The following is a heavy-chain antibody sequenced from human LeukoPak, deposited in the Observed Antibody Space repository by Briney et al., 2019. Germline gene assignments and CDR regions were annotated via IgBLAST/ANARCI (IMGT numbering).Heavy chain of an antibody. CDR2: ISWNSGII. Sequence: GGSLRLSCAASGFTFDDYAMHWVRQVPGKGLEWVSSISWNSGIIGYADSVKGRFTISRDNAKNSLYLQMNSLRAEDTALYYCAKGIVGATGPLDYWGQGTLVTVSS. V-gene: IGHV3-9*01. CDR3: AKGIVGATGPLDY. CDR1: GFTFDDYA. J-gene: IGHJ4*02. D-gene: IGHD1-26*01.